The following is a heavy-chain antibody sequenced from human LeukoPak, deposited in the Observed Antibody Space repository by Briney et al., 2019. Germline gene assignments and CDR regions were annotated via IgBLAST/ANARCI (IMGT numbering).Heavy chain of an antibody. CDR1: GGSFSGYY. D-gene: IGHD3-22*01. Sequence: PSETLSLTCAVYGGSFSGYYWSWIRQPPGKGLEWIGEINHSGSTNYNPSLKSRVTISVDTSKNQFSLKLSSVTAADTAVYYCARAGYYYDSSGPWGQGTLVTVSS. CDR2: INHSGST. CDR3: ARAGYYYDSSGP. V-gene: IGHV4-34*01. J-gene: IGHJ5*02.